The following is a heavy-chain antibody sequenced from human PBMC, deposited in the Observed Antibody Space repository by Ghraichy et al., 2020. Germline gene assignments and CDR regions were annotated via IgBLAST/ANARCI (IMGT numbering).Heavy chain of an antibody. V-gene: IGHV4-34*01. CDR3: ARGGQWLVRRNWFDP. J-gene: IGHJ5*02. CDR2: INHSGST. Sequence: SETLSLTCAVYGGSFSGYYWSWIRQPPGKGLEWIGEINHSGSTNYNPSLKSRVTISVDTSKNQFSLKLSSVTAADTAVYYCARGGQWLVRRNWFDPWGQGTLVTVSS. D-gene: IGHD6-19*01. CDR1: GGSFSGYY.